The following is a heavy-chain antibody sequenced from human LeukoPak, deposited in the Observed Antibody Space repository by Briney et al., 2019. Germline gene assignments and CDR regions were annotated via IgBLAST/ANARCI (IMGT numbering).Heavy chain of an antibody. CDR2: ISTSSSYI. V-gene: IGHV3-21*01. CDR3: ARVSRGKWELLGAHDY. D-gene: IGHD1-26*01. CDR1: GFTFSSYA. Sequence: GRSLRLSCAASGFTFSSYAMHWVRQAPGKGLEWVSSISTSSSYIYYADSVKGRFTISRDNAKNSLYLQMNSLRAEDTAVYYCARVSRGKWELLGAHDYWGQGTLVTVSS. J-gene: IGHJ4*02.